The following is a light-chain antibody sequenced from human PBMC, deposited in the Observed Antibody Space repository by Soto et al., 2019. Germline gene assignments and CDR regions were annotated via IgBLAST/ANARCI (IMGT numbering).Light chain of an antibody. CDR1: QGISSY. V-gene: IGKV1-39*01. CDR2: AES. J-gene: IGKJ1*01. CDR3: QKSYNTPRT. Sequence: DLQLTQSPSFLSSSVGESVTITCRASQGISSYLAWYQQKTGKAPKLLIYAESSLQSGVPSRFSGSGSGTDLTLTISSLQPEDFATYYCQKSYNTPRTCGQGTKVDIK.